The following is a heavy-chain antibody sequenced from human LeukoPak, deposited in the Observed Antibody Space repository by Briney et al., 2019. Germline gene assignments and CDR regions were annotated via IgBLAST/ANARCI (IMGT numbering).Heavy chain of an antibody. Sequence: GGSLRLSCAASGFTVSSNYMSWVRQAPGKGLEWVSTISDSGGSTYYADSVKGRFTISRDNSKSTLYLQMNSLRAEDTAVYYCGRYYVMDVWGQGTSVTVPS. CDR3: GRYYVMDV. CDR1: GFTVSSNY. V-gene: IGHV3-23*01. J-gene: IGHJ6*02. CDR2: ISDSGGST.